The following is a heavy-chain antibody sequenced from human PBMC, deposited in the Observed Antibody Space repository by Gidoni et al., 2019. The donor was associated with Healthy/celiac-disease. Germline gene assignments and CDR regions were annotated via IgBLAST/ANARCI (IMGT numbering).Heavy chain of an antibody. CDR3: ARSGCSGGSCYSDDYYYYGMDV. J-gene: IGHJ6*02. CDR1: GGTFSSYA. CDR2: IIPIFGTA. Sequence: QMQLVQSGAEVKKPGSSVKVSCKASGGTFSSYAISWVRQAPGQGLEWMGGIIPIFGTANYAQKFQGRVTITADESTSTAYMELSSLRSEDTAVYYCARSGCSGGSCYSDDYYYYGMDVWGQGTTVTVSS. V-gene: IGHV1-69*01. D-gene: IGHD2-15*01.